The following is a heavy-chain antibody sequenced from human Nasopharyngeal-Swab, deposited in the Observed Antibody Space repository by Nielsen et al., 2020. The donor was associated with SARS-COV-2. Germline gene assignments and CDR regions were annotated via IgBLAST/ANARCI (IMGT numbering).Heavy chain of an antibody. CDR2: ISAYNGNT. J-gene: IGHJ4*02. D-gene: IGHD6-13*01. CDR3: AIGILSAAGLIPNY. Sequence: ASVKVSCKASGYTFTSYGISWVRQAPGQGLEWMGWISAYNGNTNYAQKLQGRVTLTTDTSTSTAYMELRSLRSDDTAVYYCAIGILSAAGLIPNYWGQGTLVTVSS. V-gene: IGHV1-18*01. CDR1: GYTFTSYG.